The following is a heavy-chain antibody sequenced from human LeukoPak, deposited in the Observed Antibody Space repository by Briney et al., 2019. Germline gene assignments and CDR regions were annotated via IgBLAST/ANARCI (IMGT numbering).Heavy chain of an antibody. CDR3: ARDRVTRPSDAFDI. CDR2: ISSSSSYI. J-gene: IGHJ3*02. CDR1: GFTFSSYS. V-gene: IGHV3-21*01. Sequence: PGGSLRLSCAASGFTFSSYSMNWVRQAPGKGLEWVSSISSSSSYIYYADSVKGRFTISRDNAKNSLYLQINSLRAEDTAVYYCARDRVTRPSDAFDIWGQGTMVTVSS. D-gene: IGHD4-11*01.